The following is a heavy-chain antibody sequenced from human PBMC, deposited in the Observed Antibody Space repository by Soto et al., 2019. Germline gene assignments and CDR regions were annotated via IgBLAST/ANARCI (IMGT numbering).Heavy chain of an antibody. J-gene: IGHJ5*02. V-gene: IGHV3-53*04. CDR3: ARVGLGFWFDP. Sequence: GESLKISCAASGFTVSSNYMSWVRQAPGKGLEWVSVIYSGGSTYYADSVKGRFTISRHNSKNTLYLQMNSLRAEDTAVYYCARVGLGFWFDPWGQGTLVTVSS. CDR2: IYSGGST. D-gene: IGHD6-19*01. CDR1: GFTVSSNY.